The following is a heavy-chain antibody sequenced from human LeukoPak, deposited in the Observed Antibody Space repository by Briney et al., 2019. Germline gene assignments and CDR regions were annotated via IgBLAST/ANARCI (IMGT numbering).Heavy chain of an antibody. CDR2: IIPIFGTA. J-gene: IGHJ3*02. D-gene: IGHD4-17*01. CDR3: ATTYGDRDAFDI. V-gene: IGHV1-69*13. CDR1: GYTFTSYY. Sequence: ASVKVSCTASGYTFTSYYMHWVRQAPGQGLEWMGGIIPIFGTANYAQKFQGRVTITADESTSTAYMELSSLRSEDTAVYYCATTYGDRDAFDIWGQGTMVTVSS.